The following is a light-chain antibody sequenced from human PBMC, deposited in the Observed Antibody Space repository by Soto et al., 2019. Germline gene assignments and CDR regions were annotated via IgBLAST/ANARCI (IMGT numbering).Light chain of an antibody. CDR3: QQRSNWPT. J-gene: IGKJ1*01. CDR2: DAS. CDR1: QSVTSS. V-gene: IGKV3-11*01. Sequence: IVLTQSTGTLSLSPGDRATLSSRASQSVTSSLAWYQQKPGQAPRLLIYDASNRATGIPARFSGSGSGTDFTLTISSLEPEDFAVYYCQQRSNWPTIGQGTKVDIK.